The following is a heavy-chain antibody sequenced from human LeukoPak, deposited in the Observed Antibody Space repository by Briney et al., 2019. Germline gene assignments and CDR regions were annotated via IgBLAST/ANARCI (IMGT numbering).Heavy chain of an antibody. Sequence: GGSLRLSCVVSGLTSTGYSMTWVRQAPGKGLEWVSSISSSSDYIFYADSVKGRFTISRDNAKNSLYLQMNSLRAEDTAVYYCAKDQGGSYSNYFDYWGQGTLVTVSS. V-gene: IGHV3-21*01. CDR1: GLTSTGYS. J-gene: IGHJ4*02. D-gene: IGHD1-26*01. CDR3: AKDQGGSYSNYFDY. CDR2: ISSSSDYI.